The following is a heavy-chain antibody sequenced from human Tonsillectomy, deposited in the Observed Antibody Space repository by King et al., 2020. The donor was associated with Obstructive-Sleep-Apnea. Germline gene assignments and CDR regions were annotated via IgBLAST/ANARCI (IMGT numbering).Heavy chain of an antibody. D-gene: IGHD5-12*01. V-gene: IGHV4-59*12. CDR2: ISYSGSS. Sequence: VQLQESGPGLVRPSETLSLSCSVSGGSIRNYYWSWIRQPPGKGLEWIGHISYSGSSKYNPSLKSRVTMSVDTSKNQFSFRLTSVTAADTAVYYCAREAPWIDMHDPRYQWYFDLWGRGTLVAVSS. J-gene: IGHJ2*01. CDR3: AREAPWIDMHDPRYQWYFDL. CDR1: GGSIRNYY.